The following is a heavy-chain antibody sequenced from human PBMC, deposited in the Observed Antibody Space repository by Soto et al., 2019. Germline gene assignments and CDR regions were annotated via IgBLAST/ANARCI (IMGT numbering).Heavy chain of an antibody. D-gene: IGHD6-19*01. CDR2: VYYTGST. J-gene: IGHJ4*02. CDR1: GGSITGSY. CDR3: ARSVAVPGAHIDY. Sequence: SETLSLTCSVSGGSITGSYWSWIRQSPGEGLEWLGYVYYTGSTNYSPSLRSRVSISVDTSKNEFSLRLSSVTAADTAVYFCARSVAVPGAHIDYWGQGTQVTVSS. V-gene: IGHV4-59*01.